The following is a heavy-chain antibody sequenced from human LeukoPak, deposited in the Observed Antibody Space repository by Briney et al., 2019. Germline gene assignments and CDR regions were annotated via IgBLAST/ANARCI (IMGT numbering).Heavy chain of an antibody. Sequence: GGSLRLSCAASGFTFSRYWMHWVRLAPGKGLVWVSRINSDGSSTSYADSVKGRFTISRDNAKNTLYLQKNSLRAEDTAVYYCARDLSDYGDVYYYGMDVWAHGTTVTVSS. J-gene: IGHJ6*02. D-gene: IGHD4-17*01. CDR3: ARDLSDYGDVYYYGMDV. CDR2: INSDGSST. V-gene: IGHV3-74*01. CDR1: GFTFSRYW.